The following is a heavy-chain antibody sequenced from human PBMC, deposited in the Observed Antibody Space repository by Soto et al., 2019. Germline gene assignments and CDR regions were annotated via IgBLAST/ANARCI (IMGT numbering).Heavy chain of an antibody. Sequence: QVQLVESGGGVVRPGRSLRLSCAASGFAFNNYSMHWVHQAPGKGLEWVAIMAFDGSNKYTADSVKGRFTISTDNSKNILYLQMSSLRPEDTAVYFCARDRVPYVYFYYGMDVWGQGTTVIVSS. V-gene: IGHV3-30-3*01. D-gene: IGHD3-10*02. CDR2: MAFDGSNK. J-gene: IGHJ6*02. CDR1: GFAFNNYS. CDR3: ARDRVPYVYFYYGMDV.